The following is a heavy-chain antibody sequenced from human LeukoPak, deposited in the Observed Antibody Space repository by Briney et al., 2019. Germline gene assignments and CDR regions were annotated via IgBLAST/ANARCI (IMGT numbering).Heavy chain of an antibody. Sequence: GRSLRLSCAASGFTFDDYAMHWVRQAPGKGLEWVSGISWNSGSIGYADSVKGRFTISRDNAKNSLYLQMNSLRAEDTALYHCSKDKGLYSSSWYLVYYFDYWGQGTLVTVSS. D-gene: IGHD6-13*01. V-gene: IGHV3-9*01. CDR3: SKDKGLYSSSWYLVYYFDY. CDR1: GFTFDDYA. CDR2: ISWNSGSI. J-gene: IGHJ4*02.